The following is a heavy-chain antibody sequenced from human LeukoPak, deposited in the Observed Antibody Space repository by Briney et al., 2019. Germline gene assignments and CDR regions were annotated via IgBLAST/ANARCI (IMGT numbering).Heavy chain of an antibody. D-gene: IGHD3-16*01. J-gene: IGHJ4*02. V-gene: IGHV3-9*01. CDR1: GFAFDDFA. CDR2: ISWNSENI. CDR3: VKDSSGELAGLVY. Sequence: GGSLRLSCVGSGFAFDDFAMHWVRQVPGKGLEWVSSISWNSENIGYPDPVNGRSTISRNNANNSLYLQMNSLRPDDTAFYYCVKDSSGELAGLVYWGQGTLVTVSS.